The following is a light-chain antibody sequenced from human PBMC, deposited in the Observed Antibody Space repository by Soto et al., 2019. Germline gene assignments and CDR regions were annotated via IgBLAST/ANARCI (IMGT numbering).Light chain of an antibody. V-gene: IGLV2-8*01. CDR1: SSDVGGYNY. CDR3: SSYAASNNYV. J-gene: IGLJ1*01. Sequence: QSVLTQPPSASGSPGQSVTISCTGTSSDVGGYNYVSWYQQHPGKAPKLMIYEVNKRPSGAPNRFSGSKSANTASLTVSGLQAEDEADYYCSSYAASNNYVFGTGTKVTVL. CDR2: EVN.